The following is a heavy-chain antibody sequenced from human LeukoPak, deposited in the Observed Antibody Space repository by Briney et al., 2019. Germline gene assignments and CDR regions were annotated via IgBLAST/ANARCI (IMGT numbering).Heavy chain of an antibody. CDR3: AMGAYYDFWGGYYPGRFGMDV. Sequence: ASVKVFCKASGYTFTSYGISWVRQAPGQGLEWMGWISAYNGNTNYAQKLQGRVTMTTDTSTSTAYMELRSLRSDDTAVYYCAMGAYYDFWGGYYPGRFGMDVWGQGTTVTVSS. CDR1: GYTFTSYG. CDR2: ISAYNGNT. J-gene: IGHJ6*02. V-gene: IGHV1-18*01. D-gene: IGHD3-3*01.